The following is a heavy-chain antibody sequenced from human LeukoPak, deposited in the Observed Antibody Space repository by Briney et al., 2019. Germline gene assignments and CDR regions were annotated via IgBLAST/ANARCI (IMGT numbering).Heavy chain of an antibody. CDR3: ARDQVSVAGTGIDY. V-gene: IGHV3-11*04. CDR2: ISGSGSTT. CDR1: GFTFSDYY. D-gene: IGHD6-19*01. Sequence: PGGSLRLSCAASGFTFSDYYMSWIRQAPGKGLEWVSYISGSGSTTYYADSVKGRFTISRDNAKNSLYLQMNSLRAEDTAVYYCARDQVSVAGTGIDYWGQGTLITVSS. J-gene: IGHJ4*02.